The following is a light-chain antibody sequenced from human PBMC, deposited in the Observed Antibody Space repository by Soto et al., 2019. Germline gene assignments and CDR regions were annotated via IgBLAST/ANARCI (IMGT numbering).Light chain of an antibody. CDR1: QSLSSNY. V-gene: IGKV3-20*01. CDR3: QQYGSSIYT. J-gene: IGKJ2*01. Sequence: EIVLTQSPGTLSLSPGERATLSCRASQSLSSNYLAWYQQKPGQAHRLLVYGASSRATGIPDRFSGSGSGTDFTLTISRLEPEDFAVYYCQQYGSSIYTFGQGTKLENK. CDR2: GAS.